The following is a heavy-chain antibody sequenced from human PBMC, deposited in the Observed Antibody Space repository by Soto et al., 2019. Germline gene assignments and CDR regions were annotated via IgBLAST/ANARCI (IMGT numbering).Heavy chain of an antibody. CDR2: ISYDGSNK. D-gene: IGHD3-3*01. V-gene: IGHV3-30-3*01. J-gene: IGHJ5*02. CDR1: GFTFSSYA. CDR3: AKGKDFWSGYYKGGGWFDP. Sequence: QVQLVESGGGVVQPGRSLRLSCAASGFTFSSYAMHWVRQAPGKGLEWVAVISYDGSNKYYADSVKGRFTISRDNSKNTLYPQMNSLRAEDTAVYYCAKGKDFWSGYYKGGGWFDPWGQGTLVTVSS.